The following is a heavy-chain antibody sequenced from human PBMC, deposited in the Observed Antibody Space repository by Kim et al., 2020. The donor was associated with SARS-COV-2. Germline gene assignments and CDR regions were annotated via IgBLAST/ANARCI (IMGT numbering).Heavy chain of an antibody. D-gene: IGHD6-13*01. J-gene: IGHJ3*02. Sequence: GESLKISCKGSGYSFTSYWISWVRQMPGKGLEWMGRIDPSDSYTNYSPSFQGHVTISADKSISTAYLQWSSLKASDTAMYYCARGNRIAAASFILGSNAFDIWGQGTMVTVSS. CDR3: ARGNRIAAASFILGSNAFDI. V-gene: IGHV5-10-1*01. CDR2: IDPSDSYT. CDR1: GYSFTSYW.